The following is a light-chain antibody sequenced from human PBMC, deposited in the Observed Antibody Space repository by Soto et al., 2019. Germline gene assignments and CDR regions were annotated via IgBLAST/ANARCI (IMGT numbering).Light chain of an antibody. CDR3: AAWDDRLNGYV. CDR1: SSNIESNT. J-gene: IGLJ1*01. CDR2: SND. Sequence: SVLTQPPSASGTPGQRVTISCSGSSSNIESNTVTWYQQLPGTAPKLVIYSNDHRPSGVPHRFSGSTSGTSASLAIRGLQSEDEGDYYCAAWDDRLNGYVFGGGTKVTVL. V-gene: IGLV1-44*01.